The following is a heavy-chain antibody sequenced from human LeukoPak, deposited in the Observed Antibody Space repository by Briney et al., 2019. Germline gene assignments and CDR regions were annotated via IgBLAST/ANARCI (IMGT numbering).Heavy chain of an antibody. Sequence: GGSLRLSCAASGFTFSSYWMRWVRQTPGKGLVWVSRIMGDGGDTLSADSVKGRFTISRDNSKNTLYLQTCRLGVDETAVYYSARASSTVPNLRDHWARGARVCV. CDR2: IMGDGGDT. CDR3: ARASSTVPNLRDH. V-gene: IGHV3-74*01. J-gene: IGHJ1*01. D-gene: IGHD4-17*01. CDR1: GFTFSSYW.